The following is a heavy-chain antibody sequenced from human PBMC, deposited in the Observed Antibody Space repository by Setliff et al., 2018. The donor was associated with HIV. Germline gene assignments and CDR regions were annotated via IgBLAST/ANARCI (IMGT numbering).Heavy chain of an antibody. Sequence: KTSETLSLTCTVSGGSISSYYCSWMRQPPGKGLEWIGYTYYTGNTNYNPSLRRRVTISADTSKNQFSLRLSSVTAADSAVYYCARLYYAISTAYVDGFDSWGQGTLVTVSS. CDR2: TYYTGNT. CDR3: ARLYYAISTAYVDGFDS. CDR1: GGSISSYY. J-gene: IGHJ4*02. V-gene: IGHV4-59*12. D-gene: IGHD3-9*01.